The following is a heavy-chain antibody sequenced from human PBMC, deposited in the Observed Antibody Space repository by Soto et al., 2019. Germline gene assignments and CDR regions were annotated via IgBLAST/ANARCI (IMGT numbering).Heavy chain of an antibody. CDR1: GFTFSNYA. Sequence: SLRLSCAASGFTFSNYAMHWFRQAPGKGLEWVALTSYDGNNEYYTDSVKGRFTISRDNSKNTLFLQMNSPRPEDTAVYYCAKDKGVVNCATSYFAYWGKGALVTVSS. D-gene: IGHD1-1*01. CDR3: AKDKGVVNCATSYFAY. CDR2: TSYDGNNE. J-gene: IGHJ4*02. V-gene: IGHV3-30*18.